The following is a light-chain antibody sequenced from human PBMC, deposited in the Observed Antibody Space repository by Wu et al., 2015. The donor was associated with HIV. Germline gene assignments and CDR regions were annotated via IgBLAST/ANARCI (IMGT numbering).Light chain of an antibody. Sequence: EIVLTQSPGTLSLSPGERATLSCRASQNVSSNFLAWYQQKPGQAPRLLVYGTSSRATGIPDRFSNSSSGTDFFLTISSLEPEDFAVYYCQQFGGSRGSFGPGTKVEIK. CDR2: GTS. V-gene: IGKV3-20*01. CDR1: QNVSSNF. J-gene: IGKJ1*01. CDR3: QQFGGSRGS.